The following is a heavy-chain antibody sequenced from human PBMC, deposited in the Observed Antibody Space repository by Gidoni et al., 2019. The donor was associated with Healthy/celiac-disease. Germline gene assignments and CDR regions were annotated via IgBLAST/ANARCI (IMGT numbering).Heavy chain of an antibody. CDR1: GGSISSYY. Sequence: QVQLQESGPGLVQPSETLSLTCPVSGGSISSYYWSWIRQPPGKGLEWIGYIYYSGSTNYNPSLKSRVTISVDTSKNQFSLKLSSVTAADTAVYYCASARGGNSGFDYWGQGTLVTVSS. CDR2: IYYSGST. J-gene: IGHJ4*02. CDR3: ASARGGNSGFDY. V-gene: IGHV4-59*01. D-gene: IGHD2-21*02.